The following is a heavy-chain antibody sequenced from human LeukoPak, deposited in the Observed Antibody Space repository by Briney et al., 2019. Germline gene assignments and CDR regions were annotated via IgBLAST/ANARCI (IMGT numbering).Heavy chain of an antibody. Sequence: PSETLSLTCTVSGGSISSYYWSWIRQPPGKGLEWIGYIYYSGSTNYNPSLKSRVTISVDTSKNQFSLKLSSVTAADTAVYYCARAYCSGGSCNYYYYMDVWGKGTTVTVSS. CDR1: GGSISSYY. J-gene: IGHJ6*03. V-gene: IGHV4-59*01. CDR3: ARAYCSGGSCNYYYYMDV. D-gene: IGHD2-15*01. CDR2: IYYSGST.